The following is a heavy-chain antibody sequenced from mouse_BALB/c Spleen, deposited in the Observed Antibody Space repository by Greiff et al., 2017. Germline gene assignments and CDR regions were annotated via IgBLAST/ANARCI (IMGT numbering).Heavy chain of an antibody. J-gene: IGHJ4*01. CDR1: GFSLTSYG. Sequence: VKLQESGPGLVQPSQSLSITCTVSGFSLTSYGVHWVRQSPGKGLEWLGVIWSGGSTDYNAAFISRLSISKDNSKSQVFFKMNSLQANDTAIYYCARTKVRRIGYAMDYWGQGTSVTVSS. V-gene: IGHV2-2*02. CDR3: ARTKVRRIGYAMDY. D-gene: IGHD2-14*01. CDR2: IWSGGST.